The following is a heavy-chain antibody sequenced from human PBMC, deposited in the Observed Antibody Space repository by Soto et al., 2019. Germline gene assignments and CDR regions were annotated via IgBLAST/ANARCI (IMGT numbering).Heavy chain of an antibody. CDR3: ARGNRYIGYDVCGKRYGFDY. CDR2: IIPIFGTT. Sequence: QVQLVQSGAEVKKPGSSLKVSCKASGGTFRNYAISWVRQAPGQGLEWMGGIIPIFGTTNYTQKFEGRVTISADESTSTAYMELSSLRSEDTAVYYCARGNRYIGYDVCGKRYGFDYWGQGTLVTVSS. V-gene: IGHV1-69*12. CDR1: GGTFRNYA. J-gene: IGHJ4*02. D-gene: IGHD3-16*01.